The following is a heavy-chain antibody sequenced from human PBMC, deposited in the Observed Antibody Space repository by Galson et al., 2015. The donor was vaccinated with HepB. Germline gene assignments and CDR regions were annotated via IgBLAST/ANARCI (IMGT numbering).Heavy chain of an antibody. V-gene: IGHV1-18*01. D-gene: IGHD1-7*01. CDR2: ISPYTGHT. J-gene: IGHJ5*02. CDR3: AREWGTKTTVGFDP. CDR1: GYTFTNNG. Sequence: SVKVSCKASGYTFTNNGITWVRQAPGQGLEWMGWISPYTGHTNYAQKLQGRVTMTTDRSTSTAYMELRSLRSDDTAVYYCAREWGTKTTVGFDPWGQGTLVTVSS.